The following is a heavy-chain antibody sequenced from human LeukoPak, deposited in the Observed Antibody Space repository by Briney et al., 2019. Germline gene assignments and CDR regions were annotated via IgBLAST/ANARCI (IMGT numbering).Heavy chain of an antibody. CDR3: AKDRSIGTYYTFDH. CDR2: ISYDAESN. J-gene: IGHJ4*02. D-gene: IGHD1-26*01. V-gene: IGHV3-30*18. Sequence: GGSLRLSCVTSGFTFSSYGMHWVRQVPGKGLEWVAVISYDAESNYHVDSVKGRFTISRDNSKNTLYLQMNSLRAEDTAVYYCAKDRSIGTYYTFDHWGQGTLVTVSS. CDR1: GFTFSSYG.